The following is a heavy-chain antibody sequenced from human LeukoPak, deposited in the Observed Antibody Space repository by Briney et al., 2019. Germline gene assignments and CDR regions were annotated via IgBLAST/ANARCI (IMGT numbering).Heavy chain of an antibody. CDR2: IWYDGTNK. CDR3: ARDQRGFSYSKYYFDY. Sequence: GGSLRLSCAASGFTFSSYSMNWVRQAPGKGLEWVAVIWYDGTNKYYADSVKGRFTISRDNSKNTLYLQMNSLRAEDTAVYYCARDQRGFSYSKYYFDYWGQGTLVTVSS. D-gene: IGHD5-18*01. CDR1: GFTFSSYS. J-gene: IGHJ4*02. V-gene: IGHV3-33*08.